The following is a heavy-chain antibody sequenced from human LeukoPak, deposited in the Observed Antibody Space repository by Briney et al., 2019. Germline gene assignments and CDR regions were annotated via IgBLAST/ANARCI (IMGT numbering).Heavy chain of an antibody. CDR2: INPNSGGT. D-gene: IGHD3-10*01. J-gene: IGHJ1*01. V-gene: IGHV1-2*02. Sequence: ASVKVSCKASGYTFTGYYMHWVRQAPGQGLEWMGWINPNSGGTNYAQKFQGRVTMTRDTSISTAYMELSRLRSDDTAVYYCARDEPEFGPEAFQHWGQGTLVTVSS. CDR1: GYTFTGYY. CDR3: ARDEPEFGPEAFQH.